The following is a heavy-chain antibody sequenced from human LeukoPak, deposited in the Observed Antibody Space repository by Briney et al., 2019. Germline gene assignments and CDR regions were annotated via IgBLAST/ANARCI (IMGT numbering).Heavy chain of an antibody. D-gene: IGHD5-12*01. CDR3: ATPVANLQVPGDAFDI. CDR1: GFTFSSYG. Sequence: PGGSLRLSCAASGFTFSSYGMHWVRQAPGKGLEWVAFIRYDGSNKYYADSVKGRFTISRDNSKNTLYLQMNSLRAEDTAVYYCATPVANLQVPGDAFDIWGQGTMVTVSS. CDR2: IRYDGSNK. V-gene: IGHV3-30*02. J-gene: IGHJ3*02.